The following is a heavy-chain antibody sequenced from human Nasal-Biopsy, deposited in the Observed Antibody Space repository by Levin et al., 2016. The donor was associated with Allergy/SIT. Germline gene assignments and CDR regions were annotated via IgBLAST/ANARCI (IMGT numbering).Heavy chain of an antibody. CDR2: IYTSGST. CDR3: ARVNYYGSGSYYPDY. Sequence: SETLSLTCTVSGGSISSGSYYWSWIRQPAGKGLEWIGRIYTSGSTNYNPSLKSRVTISVDTSRNQFSLKLSSVTAADTAVYYCARVNYYGSGSYYPDYWGQGTLVTVSS. D-gene: IGHD3-10*01. V-gene: IGHV4-61*02. CDR1: GGSISSGSYY. J-gene: IGHJ4*02.